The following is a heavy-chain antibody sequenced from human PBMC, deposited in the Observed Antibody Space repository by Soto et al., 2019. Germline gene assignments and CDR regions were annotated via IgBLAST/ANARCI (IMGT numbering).Heavy chain of an antibody. CDR3: EKDPPRDSGSYLRAFDY. Sequence: GGSLRLSCAASGFTFSSYAMSWVRQAPGKGLEWVSAISGSGGSTYYADSVKGRFTISRDNSKNTLYLQMNSLRAEDTAVYYCEKDPPRDSGSYLRAFDYWGQGTLVTVSS. J-gene: IGHJ4*02. CDR1: GFTFSSYA. D-gene: IGHD1-26*01. V-gene: IGHV3-23*01. CDR2: ISGSGGST.